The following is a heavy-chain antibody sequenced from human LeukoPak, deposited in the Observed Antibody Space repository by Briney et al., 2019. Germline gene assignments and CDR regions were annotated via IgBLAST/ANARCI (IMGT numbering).Heavy chain of an antibody. CDR1: GYTFTSYG. Sequence: ASVKVSCKASGYTFTSYGISWVRQAPGQRLEWMGWISAYNGNTNYAQKLQGRVTMTTDTSTSTAYMELRSLRSDDTAVYYCARKYYGSGSYYWFDPWGQGTLVTVSS. V-gene: IGHV1-18*01. CDR3: ARKYYGSGSYYWFDP. J-gene: IGHJ5*02. D-gene: IGHD3-10*01. CDR2: ISAYNGNT.